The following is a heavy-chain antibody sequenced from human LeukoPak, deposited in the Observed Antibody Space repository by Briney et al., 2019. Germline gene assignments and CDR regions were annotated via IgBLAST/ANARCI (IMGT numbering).Heavy chain of an antibody. CDR1: GFTFSNYW. J-gene: IGHJ3*02. Sequence: GGSLRLSCAASGFTFSNYWMHWVRQAPGKGLVWVSRINPDGGRISYADSVQGRFTISRDNAKNTVYLQMNSLRAEDTAVYYCASSQWLARDAFDIWGQGTMVTVSS. D-gene: IGHD6-19*01. V-gene: IGHV3-74*01. CDR3: ASSQWLARDAFDI. CDR2: INPDGGRI.